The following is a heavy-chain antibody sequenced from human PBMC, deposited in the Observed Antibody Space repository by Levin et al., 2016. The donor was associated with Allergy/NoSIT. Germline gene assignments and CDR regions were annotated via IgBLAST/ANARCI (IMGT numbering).Heavy chain of an antibody. Sequence: WIRQPPGKGLEWVSAISGSGGSTYYADSVKGRFTISRDNSKNTLYLQMNSLRAEDTAVYYCAKAGVTYCGGDCYPNWFDPWGQGTLVTVSS. J-gene: IGHJ5*02. D-gene: IGHD2-21*02. CDR3: AKAGVTYCGGDCYPNWFDP. CDR2: ISGSGGST. V-gene: IGHV3-23*01.